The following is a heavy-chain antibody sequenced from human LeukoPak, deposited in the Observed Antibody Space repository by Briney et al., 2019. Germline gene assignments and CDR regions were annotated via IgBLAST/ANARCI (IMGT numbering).Heavy chain of an antibody. D-gene: IGHD5-18*01. CDR2: IVVGSGNT. J-gene: IGHJ6*02. CDR3: AAEKRGGGFVPRYSYGPPYYYGMDV. V-gene: IGHV1-58*02. CDR1: GFTFTSSA. Sequence: GTSVKVSCKASGFTFTSSAMQWVRQARGQRLEWIGWIVVGSGNTNYAQKFQERVTITRDMSTSTAYMELSSLRSEDTAVYYCAAEKRGGGFVPRYSYGPPYYYGMDVWGQGTTVTVSS.